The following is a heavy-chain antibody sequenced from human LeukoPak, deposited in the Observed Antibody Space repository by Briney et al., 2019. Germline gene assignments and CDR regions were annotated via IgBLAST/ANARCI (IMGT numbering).Heavy chain of an antibody. D-gene: IGHD5-18*01. CDR3: ARVLGAAMVSFGAFDI. Sequence: GASVKVSCKASGYTFTSYGISWVRQAPGQGLEWMGWISAYNGNTNYAQKFQGRVTITADKSTSTAYMELSSLRSEDTAVYYCARVLGAAMVSFGAFDIWGQGTMVTVSS. V-gene: IGHV1-18*01. CDR1: GYTFTSYG. J-gene: IGHJ3*02. CDR2: ISAYNGNT.